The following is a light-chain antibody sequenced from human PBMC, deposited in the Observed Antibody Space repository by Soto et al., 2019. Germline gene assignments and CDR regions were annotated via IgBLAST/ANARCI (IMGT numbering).Light chain of an antibody. Sequence: EIVLTQSPGTLSLSPGERATLSCRASQSVSSSYLAWYQQKPGQAPRLIIYGASSRATGIPDRFSGSGSGTDFTITISRLEPEDFAVYYCHQYDSSPLTCGGGTNVEIK. CDR3: HQYDSSPLT. V-gene: IGKV3-20*01. CDR1: QSVSSSY. J-gene: IGKJ4*01. CDR2: GAS.